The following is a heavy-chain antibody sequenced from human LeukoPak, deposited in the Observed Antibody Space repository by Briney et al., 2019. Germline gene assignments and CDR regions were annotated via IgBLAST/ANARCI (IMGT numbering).Heavy chain of an antibody. CDR1: GGSFSNYY. D-gene: IGHD5-12*01. CDR3: ARAWGSYSGYDQNWFDP. J-gene: IGHJ5*02. CDR2: INHGGST. Sequence: SETLSLTCAVYGGSFSNYYWSWIRQPPGKGLEWIGEINHGGSTNYNPSLKSRVTMSVDTSKNQFSLKVNSVTAADTAIYYCARAWGSYSGYDQNWFDPWGQGTLVTVSS. V-gene: IGHV4-34*01.